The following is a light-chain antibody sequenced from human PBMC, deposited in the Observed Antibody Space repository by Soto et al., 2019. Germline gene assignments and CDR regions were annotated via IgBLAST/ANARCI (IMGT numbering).Light chain of an antibody. CDR1: SSDIGSHDY. Sequence: QSVPTQPASVSGSPGQSITISCTGTSSDIGSHDYVSWYQHHPGKAPKLIIYEVTNRPSGISDRFSGSKSGNTASLTISGLLAEDEADYYCTSYTSISTYVFGTGTKLTVL. V-gene: IGLV2-14*01. J-gene: IGLJ1*01. CDR3: TSYTSISTYV. CDR2: EVT.